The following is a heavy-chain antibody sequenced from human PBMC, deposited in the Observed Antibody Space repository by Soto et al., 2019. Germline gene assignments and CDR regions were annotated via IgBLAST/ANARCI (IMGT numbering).Heavy chain of an antibody. CDR1: GFMFTTYG. D-gene: IGHD2-21*02. CDR3: VKDHCGGDCYSDPYFDY. V-gene: IGHV3-33*06. J-gene: IGHJ4*02. CDR2: IWYDGSNQ. Sequence: QVQLVASGGGVVQPGRSLRLSCAASGFMFTTYGLHWVRQAPGKGLEWVAVIWYDGSNQYYADSVKGRFTISRDNSKIILYLAMNSVRVDDTAVYYCVKDHCGGDCYSDPYFDYWGQGTLVTVSS.